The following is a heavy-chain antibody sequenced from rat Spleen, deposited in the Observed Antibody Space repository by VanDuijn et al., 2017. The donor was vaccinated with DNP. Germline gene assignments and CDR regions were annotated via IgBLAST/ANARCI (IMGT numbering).Heavy chain of an antibody. V-gene: IGHV5-7*01. Sequence: EVQLVESGGGLVQPGRSLKLSCATSGFSFSHYNMAWVRQAPKKGLEWVATISYDGSSIYYRDSVKGRFTISRDNTKSTLYLQMDSLRSEDTATYYCARHGWHGWFAYWGQGTLVTVSS. J-gene: IGHJ3*01. CDR3: ARHGWHGWFAY. D-gene: IGHD1-11*01. CDR2: ISYDGSSI. CDR1: GFSFSHYN.